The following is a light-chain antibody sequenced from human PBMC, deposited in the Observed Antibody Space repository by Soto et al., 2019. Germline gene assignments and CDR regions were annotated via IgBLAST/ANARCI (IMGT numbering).Light chain of an antibody. CDR3: QEYNTWPWT. J-gene: IGKJ1*01. CDR2: DAS. V-gene: IGKV1-13*02. Sequence: IQLTQSPSSLPVSVGDRVTITCRASQGISSALAWYQQKPGKAPKLLIYDASSLESGVPSRFSGSGSGTDFTLTISSLQPEDFAVYYCQEYNTWPWTFGQGTKVEFK. CDR1: QGISSA.